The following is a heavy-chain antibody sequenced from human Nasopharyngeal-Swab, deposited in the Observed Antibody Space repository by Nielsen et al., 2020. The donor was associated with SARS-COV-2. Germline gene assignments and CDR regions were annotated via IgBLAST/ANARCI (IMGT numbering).Heavy chain of an antibody. CDR1: GYTIAAYG. CDR2: INAGNGDT. J-gene: IGHJ3*02. CDR3: ARDDFTSTAFDI. V-gene: IGHV1-3*01. Sequence: ASVKVSCKASGYTIAAYGMYWVRQAPGQGLEWVGWINAGNGDTKYSEKFQGRLTITGDISASTAYMELSSLTSEDTAVYYCARDDFTSTAFDIWGQGTMVTVSS.